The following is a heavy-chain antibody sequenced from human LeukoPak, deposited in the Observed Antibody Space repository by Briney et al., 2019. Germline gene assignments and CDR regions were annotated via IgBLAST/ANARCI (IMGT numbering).Heavy chain of an antibody. V-gene: IGHV3-23*01. CDR1: GFTFSNFA. J-gene: IGHJ3*02. CDR2: IRGGGAGA. D-gene: IGHD2/OR15-2a*01. Sequence: GGSLRLSCAASGFTFSNFAMAWVRQVPEKGLEWVSFIRGGGAGAHYADSVRGRFTISRDNSKNTLYLEMNSLRADDTAVYYCAKASNSYGNDAFYIWGQGTKVTVSS. CDR3: AKASNSYGNDAFYI.